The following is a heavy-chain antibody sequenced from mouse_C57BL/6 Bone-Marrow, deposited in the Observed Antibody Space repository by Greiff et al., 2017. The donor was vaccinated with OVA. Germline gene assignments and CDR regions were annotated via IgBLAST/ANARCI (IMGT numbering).Heavy chain of an antibody. CDR1: GYTFTSYW. CDR2: INPSSGYT. Sequence: VQLVESGAELAKPGASVKLSCKASGYTFTSYWMHWVKQRPGQGLEWIGYINPSSGYTKYNQKFKDKATLTADKSSSTAYMQLSSLTYEDSAVYYCAYYSSSSWFAYWGQGTLVTVSA. J-gene: IGHJ3*01. CDR3: AYYSSSSWFAY. V-gene: IGHV1-7*01. D-gene: IGHD1-1*01.